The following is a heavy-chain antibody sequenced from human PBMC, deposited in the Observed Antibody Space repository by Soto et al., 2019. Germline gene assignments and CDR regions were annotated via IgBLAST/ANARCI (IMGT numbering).Heavy chain of an antibody. V-gene: IGHV1-8*01. D-gene: IGHD3-3*01. CDR1: GYTFTSYD. Sequence: QVQLVQSGAEVKKPGASVKVSCKASGYTFTSYDINWVRQATGQGLEWMGWMKLNSGNTGYAQKYQDRVTITRNTSISTDYMELRSLRSEYTAVDYCARGPVRFLEWPYWGQGTLVTLSS. J-gene: IGHJ4*02. CDR3: ARGPVRFLEWPY. CDR2: MKLNSGNT.